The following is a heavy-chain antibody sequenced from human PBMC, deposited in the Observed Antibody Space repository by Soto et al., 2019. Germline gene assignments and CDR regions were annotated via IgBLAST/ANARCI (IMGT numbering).Heavy chain of an antibody. CDR2: TYYRSKWYN. CDR1: WASFSSNIAA. V-gene: IGHV6-1*01. J-gene: IGHJ4*02. Sequence: PSQPLSLTCAISWASFSSNIAACNCIRQSPSRGLEWLGRTYYRSKWYNDYAVSVKSRITINPDTSKNQFSLQLNSVTPEDTAVYYCARDPGFKKFDCWGQGTLVTVSS. CDR3: ARDPGFKKFDC.